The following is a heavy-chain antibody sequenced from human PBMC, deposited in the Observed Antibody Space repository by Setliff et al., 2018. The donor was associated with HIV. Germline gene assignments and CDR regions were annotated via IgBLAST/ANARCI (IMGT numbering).Heavy chain of an antibody. D-gene: IGHD3-10*01. V-gene: IGHV4-61*02. CDR1: GGSISSGSYY. CDR3: ARLYGSGSYQVDY. J-gene: IGHJ4*02. Sequence: PSETLSLTCTVSGGSISSGSYYWSWIRQPAGKGLEWIGRIYTSGSTNYNPSLKSRVTISVDTSKNQFSLKLSSVTAADTAVYYCARLYGSGSYQVDYWGQGTLVTVSS. CDR2: IYTSGST.